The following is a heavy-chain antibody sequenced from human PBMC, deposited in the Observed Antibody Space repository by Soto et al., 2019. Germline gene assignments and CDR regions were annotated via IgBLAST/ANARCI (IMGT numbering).Heavy chain of an antibody. CDR2: ISSSSSYI. CDR3: ARVIQSGIDAGYSYWIPAHYGMDV. CDR1: GFTFSSYS. D-gene: IGHD5-18*01. J-gene: IGHJ6*02. Sequence: GGSLRLSCAASGFTFSSYSMNWVRQAPRKGLEWVSSISSSSSYIYYADSVKGRFTISRDNAKNSLYLQMNSLRAEDTAVYYCARVIQSGIDAGYSYWIPAHYGMDVWGQGTTVTVSS. V-gene: IGHV3-21*01.